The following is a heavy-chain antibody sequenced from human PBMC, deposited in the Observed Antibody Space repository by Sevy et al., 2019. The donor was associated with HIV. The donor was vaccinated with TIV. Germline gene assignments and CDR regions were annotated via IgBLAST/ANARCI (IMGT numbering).Heavy chain of an antibody. CDR2: INHSGST. J-gene: IGHJ6*02. D-gene: IGHD4-4*01. Sequence: SETLSLTCAVYGGSFSGYYWSWIRQPPGKGLEWIGEINHSGSTNYNPSLKSRVTISVDTSKNQFSLKLRSVTAADTAVYYCARATVSSYYYYGMDVWGQGTTVTVSS. CDR3: ARATVSSYYYYGMDV. V-gene: IGHV4-34*01. CDR1: GGSFSGYY.